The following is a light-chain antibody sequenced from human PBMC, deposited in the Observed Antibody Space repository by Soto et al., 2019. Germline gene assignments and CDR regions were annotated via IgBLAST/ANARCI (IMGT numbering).Light chain of an antibody. J-gene: IGKJ2*01. Sequence: DIQTTQSPSTLSASVGDRVTITCRASQTVVNLAWYQQKPGKVPKLLIFQASTLETGVPSRFSGSGAGTEFTLSMSSLQPDDFATYYCQHYDVYPYTFGQGTKLEIK. V-gene: IGKV1-5*01. CDR3: QHYDVYPYT. CDR2: QAS. CDR1: QTVVNL.